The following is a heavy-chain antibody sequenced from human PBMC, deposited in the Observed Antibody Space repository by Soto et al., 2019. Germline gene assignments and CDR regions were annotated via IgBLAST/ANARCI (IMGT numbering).Heavy chain of an antibody. V-gene: IGHV3-23*01. CDR2: ISGSGGST. CDR3: ARVTGYDFWSGYPKYYFDY. Sequence: GGSLRLSCAASGFTFSSYAMSWVRQAPGKGLEWVSAISGSGGSTYYADSVKGRFTINPDTSKNQFSLQLNSVTPEDTAVYYCARVTGYDFWSGYPKYYFDYWGQGTLVTVSS. CDR1: GFTFSSYA. D-gene: IGHD3-3*01. J-gene: IGHJ4*02.